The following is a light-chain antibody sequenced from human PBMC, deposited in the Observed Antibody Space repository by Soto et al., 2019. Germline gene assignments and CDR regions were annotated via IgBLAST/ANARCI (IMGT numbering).Light chain of an antibody. Sequence: DIVLTQSPGTLSLSPGERATLSCRASQSVSSNYLAWYQQKPGQAPRLLIYGASSRATGIPDRFSGSGSGTDFTLTISRLEPEDVAVYYCQQYGSSPRVTFGGGTKVEIK. CDR3: QQYGSSPRVT. V-gene: IGKV3-20*01. CDR1: QSVSSNY. CDR2: GAS. J-gene: IGKJ4*01.